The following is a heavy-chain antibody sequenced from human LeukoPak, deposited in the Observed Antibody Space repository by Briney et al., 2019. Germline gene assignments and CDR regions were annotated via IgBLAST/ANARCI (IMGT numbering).Heavy chain of an antibody. CDR3: ARGRSGHGGLDY. D-gene: IGHD3-10*01. CDR1: GGSFSGYY. CDR2: INHSGST. Sequence: PSETLSLTCAVYGGSFSGYYWSWIRQPPGKGLEWIGEINHSGSTNYNPSLKSRVTISVDTSKNQFSLKLNSVTAADTAVYYCARGRSGHGGLDYWGQGTLVTVSS. V-gene: IGHV4-34*01. J-gene: IGHJ4*02.